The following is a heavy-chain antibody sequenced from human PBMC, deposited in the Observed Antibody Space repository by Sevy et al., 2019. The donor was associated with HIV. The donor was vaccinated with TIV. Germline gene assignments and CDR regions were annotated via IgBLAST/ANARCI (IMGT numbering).Heavy chain of an antibody. CDR1: GFSFRSYW. CDR2: ISQDGSKK. J-gene: IGHJ6*02. D-gene: IGHD2-15*01. V-gene: IGHV3-7*01. Sequence: GGSLRLSCAASGFSFRSYWMSWVRQAPAKGLEWVANISQDGSKKYNVDFVKGRFTISRDNAENSLYLQMNTLRAEVTAVYYCARVVAYCSGGSCFPGYYYGMDVWGQGTTVTVSS. CDR3: ARVVAYCSGGSCFPGYYYGMDV.